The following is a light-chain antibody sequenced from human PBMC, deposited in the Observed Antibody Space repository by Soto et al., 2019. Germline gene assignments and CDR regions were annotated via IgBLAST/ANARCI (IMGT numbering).Light chain of an antibody. V-gene: IGKV3-20*01. CDR2: GAS. CDR1: QSVSSSY. J-gene: IGKJ2*01. Sequence: EIVLTQSPGTLSLSPGERATLSCRASQSVSSSYLAWYQQKPGQAPRLLIYGASIRATGIPDRFSGSGSGTDFTLTISRLEPEDFAVYYCQQYSSSLPMFTFGQGTKLEIK. CDR3: QQYSSSLPMFT.